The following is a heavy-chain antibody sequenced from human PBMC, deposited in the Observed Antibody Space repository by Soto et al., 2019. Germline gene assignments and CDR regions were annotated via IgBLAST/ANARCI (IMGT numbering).Heavy chain of an antibody. D-gene: IGHD5-18*01. V-gene: IGHV1-69*13. CDR2: IIPIFGTA. CDR3: ASTDTAMVSGY. J-gene: IGHJ4*02. CDR1: GGTFSSYA. Sequence: GASVKVSCKASGGTFSSYAISWVRQAPGQGLEWMGGIIPIFGTANYAQKFQGRVTITADESTSTAYMELNSLRSEDTAVYYCASTDTAMVSGYWGQGTLVTVSS.